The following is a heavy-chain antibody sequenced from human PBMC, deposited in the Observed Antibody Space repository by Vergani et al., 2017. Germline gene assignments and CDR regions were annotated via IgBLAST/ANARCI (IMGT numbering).Heavy chain of an antibody. CDR1: GYTFRNKD. CDR3: ARDQGSYYGSGSYYHFDY. D-gene: IGHD3-10*01. J-gene: IGHJ4*02. Sequence: QIQLVQSGAEVKKPGAALNVSCKASGYTFRNKDISWLRQAPGQGLEWMGSISPDTVKTNTAQKFQDRVIMTTDTSTSTAYLSLGTLTSDDTAVYFCARDQGSYYGSGSYYHFDYWGQGTLVTVSS. V-gene: IGHV1-18*01. CDR2: ISPDTVKT.